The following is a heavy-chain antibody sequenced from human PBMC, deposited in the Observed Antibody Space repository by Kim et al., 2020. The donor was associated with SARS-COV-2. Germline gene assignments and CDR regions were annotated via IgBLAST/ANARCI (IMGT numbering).Heavy chain of an antibody. CDR2: ISYDGSNN. CDR1: GFTFSSYG. Sequence: GGSLRLSCAASGFTFSSYGMHWVRQAPGKGLEWVAGISYDGSNNYYADSVKGRSTISSDNSKNMLHLQMNSLRAEDTAVYYCAKDWRQGEEKGIFFDYWGERALPTLSS. J-gene: IGHJ4*02. D-gene: IGHD3-3*01. V-gene: IGHV3-30*18. CDR3: AKDWRQGEEKGIFFDY.